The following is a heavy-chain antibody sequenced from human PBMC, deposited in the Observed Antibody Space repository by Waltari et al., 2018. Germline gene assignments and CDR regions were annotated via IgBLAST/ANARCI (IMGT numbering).Heavy chain of an antibody. V-gene: IGHV1-3*01. D-gene: IGHD3-22*01. CDR1: GYTFTAYA. CDR3: GRDPDGYDYDPIDY. Sequence: QVQLVQSGAEMKKPGASVKVSCKTSGYTFTAYAMHWVRQAPGQGLEWMGWINAGDGNTKYSQKFQGRVTITRDTSASTAYMELSSLESEDTAVYYCGRDPDGYDYDPIDYWGQGTLVTVSS. J-gene: IGHJ4*02. CDR2: INAGDGNT.